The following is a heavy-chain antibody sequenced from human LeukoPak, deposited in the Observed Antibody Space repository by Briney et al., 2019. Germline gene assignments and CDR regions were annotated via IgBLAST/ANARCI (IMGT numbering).Heavy chain of an antibody. CDR3: ARARRNWFDP. Sequence: SVKVSCKASGYTFTSYGISWVRQAPGQGLEWMGGIIPIFGTANYAQKFQGRVTITADESTSTAYMELSSLRSEDTAVYYCARARRNWFDPWGQGTLVTVSS. D-gene: IGHD6-25*01. V-gene: IGHV1-69*13. CDR1: GYTFTSYG. J-gene: IGHJ5*02. CDR2: IIPIFGTA.